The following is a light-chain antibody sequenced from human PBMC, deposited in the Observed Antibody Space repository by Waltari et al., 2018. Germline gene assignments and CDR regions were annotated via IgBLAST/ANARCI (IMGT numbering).Light chain of an antibody. CDR3: QQYDISPLT. Sequence: EIVLTQSPGTLSLSPGERATLSCRASQTVRTTYLAWYQQKPGHAPTLLIYCASSRATGIPDRFSGSGSGTDFSLTISSLEPEYFAVYYCQQYDISPLTFGGGTKVEIK. CDR1: QTVRTTY. V-gene: IGKV3-20*01. CDR2: CAS. J-gene: IGKJ4*01.